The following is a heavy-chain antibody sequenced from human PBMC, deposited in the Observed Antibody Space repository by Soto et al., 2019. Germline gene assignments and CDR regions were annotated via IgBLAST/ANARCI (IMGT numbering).Heavy chain of an antibody. J-gene: IGHJ4*02. CDR1: GGSFSGYY. CDR2: INHSGST. V-gene: IGHV4-34*01. Sequence: PSETLSLTCTVYGGSFSGYYRSWIRQPPGKGLEWIGEINHSGSTNYNPSLKSRVTISVDTSKNQFSLKLSSVTAADTAVYYCARERYFDWLYDYWGQGTLVTVSS. CDR3: ARERYFDWLYDY. D-gene: IGHD3-9*01.